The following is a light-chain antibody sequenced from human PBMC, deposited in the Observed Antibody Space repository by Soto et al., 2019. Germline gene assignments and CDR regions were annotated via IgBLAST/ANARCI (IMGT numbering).Light chain of an antibody. V-gene: IGKV3-11*01. CDR1: QSVGSY. J-gene: IGKJ3*01. CDR3: QRRSNWVFT. CDR2: DAS. Sequence: EIVLTQSPPTLSLSPGERATLSCRASQSVGSYLAWYQQKPGQPPRLFISDASNRATGIPARFSGSGSGTDFTLTISRLEPEDFAVYYCQRRSNWVFTVGAGPKVDVK.